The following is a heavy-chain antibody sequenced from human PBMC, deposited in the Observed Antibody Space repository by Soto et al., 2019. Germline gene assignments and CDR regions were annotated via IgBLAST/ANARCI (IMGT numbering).Heavy chain of an antibody. Sequence: GGSLRLSCAASGFTFSSYSMNWVRQAPGKGLEWVSSISSSSSYIYYADSVKGRFTISRDNAKNSLYLQMNSLRAEDTAVYYCAKDGGDGRELHPPHSFDYWGQGTLVTVSS. D-gene: IGHD1-26*01. CDR3: AKDGGDGRELHPPHSFDY. V-gene: IGHV3-21*01. CDR1: GFTFSSYS. J-gene: IGHJ4*02. CDR2: ISSSSSYI.